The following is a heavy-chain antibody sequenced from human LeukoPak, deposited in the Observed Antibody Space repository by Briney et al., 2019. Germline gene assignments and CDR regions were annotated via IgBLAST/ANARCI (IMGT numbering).Heavy chain of an antibody. CDR1: GGSLSGYY. CDR3: ARVGGYSYGTDDY. D-gene: IGHD5-18*01. CDR2: INHSGST. J-gene: IGHJ4*02. V-gene: IGHV4-34*01. Sequence: PSETLSLTCAVYGGSLSGYYWSWIRQPPGKGLEWIGEINHSGSTNYNPSLKSRVTISVDTSKNQFSLKLSSVTAADTAVYYCARVGGYSYGTDDYWGQGTLVTVSS.